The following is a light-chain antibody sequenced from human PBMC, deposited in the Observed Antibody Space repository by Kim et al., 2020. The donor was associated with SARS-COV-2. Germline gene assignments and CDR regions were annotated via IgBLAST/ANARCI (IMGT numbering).Light chain of an antibody. CDR2: YDS. CDR1: NIGSKS. J-gene: IGLJ1*01. Sequence: SYELTQPPSVSVAPGKTARITCGGNNIGSKSVHWYQQKPGQAPVLVIYYDSDRPSGIPERFSGSNSGNTATLTISRVEAGDEADYYCQVWDSSSDHVFGTGTKATVL. V-gene: IGLV3-21*04. CDR3: QVWDSSSDHV.